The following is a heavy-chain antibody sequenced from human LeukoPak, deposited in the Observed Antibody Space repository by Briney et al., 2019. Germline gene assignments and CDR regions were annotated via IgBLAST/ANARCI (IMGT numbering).Heavy chain of an antibody. CDR3: AWNRGYSYGYNY. V-gene: IGHV5-10-1*01. CDR1: GYSFNSYW. J-gene: IGHJ4*02. CDR2: IDPCDSYT. D-gene: IGHD5-18*01. Sequence: ESLKISRKGSGYSFNSYWINLVRQIPGKGPEWMGRIDPCDSYTNSSPSFPGHVTISADKSISTAYLQWSSLKASDTAMYYCAWNRGYSYGYNYWGQGTLVTVSS.